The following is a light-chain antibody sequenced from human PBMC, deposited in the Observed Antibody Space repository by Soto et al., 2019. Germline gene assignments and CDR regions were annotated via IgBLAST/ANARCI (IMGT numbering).Light chain of an antibody. CDR1: QTISNW. CDR2: AAY. Sequence: DIQLTQSPSTLSASVGDRVTISCRASQTISNWLAWYQQKPGKAPKLLIYAAYSLQSGVPSRFSGSGSGTDFTFTISSLQPEDFAAYYCQQGSSFPWTFGQGTKVDIK. J-gene: IGKJ1*01. V-gene: IGKV1-12*01. CDR3: QQGSSFPWT.